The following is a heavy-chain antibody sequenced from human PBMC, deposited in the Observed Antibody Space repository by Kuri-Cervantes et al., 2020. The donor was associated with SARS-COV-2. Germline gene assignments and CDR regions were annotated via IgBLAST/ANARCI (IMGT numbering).Heavy chain of an antibody. Sequence: GSLRLSCAASGFTVSSNYMSWVRQPPGKGLEWIGSLYLGGSTYYNPSVNSRVTISVNPSNNQFSLKLTSVTAADTAVYYCVRHDGNERYCRGGICRHDAFEIWGQGRTVTVSS. V-gene: IGHV4-39*01. CDR3: VRHDGNERYCRGGICRHDAFEI. J-gene: IGHJ3*02. CDR1: GFTVSSNY. D-gene: IGHD2-15*01. CDR2: LYLGGST.